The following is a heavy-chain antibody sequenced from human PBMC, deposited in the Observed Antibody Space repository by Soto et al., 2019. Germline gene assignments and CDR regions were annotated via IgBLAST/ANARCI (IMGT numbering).Heavy chain of an antibody. CDR3: ARWGSSGWDRVFDY. J-gene: IGHJ4*02. D-gene: IGHD6-19*01. CDR1: GYTFTSYA. Sequence: QVQLVQSGAEVKKPGASVKVSCQASGYTFTSYAMHWVRQAPGQRLEWMGWINAGNGNTKYSQKFQGRVTITRDTSASTSYMELSSLRAEDTAVYYCARWGSSGWDRVFDYWGQGTLVTVSS. CDR2: INAGNGNT. V-gene: IGHV1-3*01.